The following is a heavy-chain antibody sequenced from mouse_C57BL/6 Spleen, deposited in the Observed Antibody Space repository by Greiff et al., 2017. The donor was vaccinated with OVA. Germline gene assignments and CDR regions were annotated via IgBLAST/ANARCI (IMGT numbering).Heavy chain of an antibody. D-gene: IGHD4-1*01. CDR3: ARGLGGWFAY. CDR2: IYPGDGDT. Sequence: VKLMESGPELVKPGASVKISCKASGYAFSSSWMNWVKQRPGKGLEWIGRIYPGDGDTNYNGKFKGKATLTADKSSSTAYMQLSSLTSEDSAVYFCARGLGGWFAYWGQGTLVTVSA. J-gene: IGHJ3*01. V-gene: IGHV1-82*01. CDR1: GYAFSSSW.